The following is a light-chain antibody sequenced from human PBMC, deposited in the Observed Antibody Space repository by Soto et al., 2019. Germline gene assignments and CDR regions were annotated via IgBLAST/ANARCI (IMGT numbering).Light chain of an antibody. V-gene: IGKV3-11*01. CDR1: PSVSNY. CDR3: QRTYNAPTWT. Sequence: EIVLTQSPATLSLSPGERATLSCRASPSVSNYLAWYQQKPGQAPRLLIYGAFNRATGIPARFSGSGSGADFTLTISSLQPEDVATYYGQRTYNAPTWTFGQGTKVDIK. CDR2: GAF. J-gene: IGKJ1*01.